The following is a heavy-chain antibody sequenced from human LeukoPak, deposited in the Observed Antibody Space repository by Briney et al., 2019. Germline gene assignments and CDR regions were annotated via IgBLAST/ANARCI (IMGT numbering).Heavy chain of an antibody. CDR1: GFTFSSYG. V-gene: IGHV3-33*01. CDR2: IWYDGSNK. Sequence: GGSLRLSCAASGFTFSSYGMHWVRQAPGKGLKWVAVIWYDGSNKYYADSVKGRFTISRDNSKNTLYLQMNSLRAEDTAVYYCAREDYGSGLPLFDPWGLGTLVTVSS. J-gene: IGHJ5*02. CDR3: AREDYGSGLPLFDP. D-gene: IGHD3-10*01.